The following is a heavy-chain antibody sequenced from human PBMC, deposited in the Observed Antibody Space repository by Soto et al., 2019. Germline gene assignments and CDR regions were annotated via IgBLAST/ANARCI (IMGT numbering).Heavy chain of an antibody. CDR3: AKEEAISGDYYGMDV. J-gene: IGHJ6*02. CDR1: GFTFSSYG. CDR2: ISYDGSNK. Sequence: PGGSLRLSCAASGFTFSSYGMHWVRQAPGKGLEWVAVISYDGSNKYYADSVKGRFTISRDNSKNTLYLQMNSLRAEDTAVYYCAKEEAISGDYYGMDVWGQGTTVTVSS. D-gene: IGHD3-3*01. V-gene: IGHV3-30*18.